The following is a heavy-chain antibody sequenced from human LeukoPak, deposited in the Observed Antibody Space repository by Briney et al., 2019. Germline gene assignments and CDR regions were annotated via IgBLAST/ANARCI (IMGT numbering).Heavy chain of an antibody. D-gene: IGHD3-3*01. J-gene: IGHJ4*02. Sequence: SQTLSLTCTVSGGSISSGSYYWSWIRQPAGKGLEWIGRIYTSGSTNYNPSLKSRVTISVDTSKNQSSLKLSSVTAADTAVYYCAGSYDFWSGYYTMYFDYWGQGTLVTVSS. V-gene: IGHV4-61*02. CDR3: AGSYDFWSGYYTMYFDY. CDR1: GGSISSGSYY. CDR2: IYTSGST.